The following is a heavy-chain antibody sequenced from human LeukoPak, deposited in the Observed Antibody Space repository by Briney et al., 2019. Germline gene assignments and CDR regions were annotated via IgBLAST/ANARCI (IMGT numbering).Heavy chain of an antibody. CDR1: GGTFSSYA. D-gene: IGHD2-2*01. CDR2: IIPIFGTA. V-gene: IGHV1-69*13. Sequence: SVKVSCKASGGTFSSYAISWVRQAPGQGLEWMGGIIPIFGTANYAQKFQGRVTITADESTSTAYMELSSLRSEDTAVYYCARLPAHNIVVVPAAHQYYFDYWGQGTLVTVSS. J-gene: IGHJ4*02. CDR3: ARLPAHNIVVVPAAHQYYFDY.